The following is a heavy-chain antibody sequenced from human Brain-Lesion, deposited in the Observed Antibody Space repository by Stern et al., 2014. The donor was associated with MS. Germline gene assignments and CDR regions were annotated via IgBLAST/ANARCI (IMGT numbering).Heavy chain of an antibody. V-gene: IGHV1-2*02. CDR3: ARDQRGITIFGVVTDYYYLGMDV. Sequence: QVQLVESGAEVKQPGASVKVSCKTSGYIFTGYYIHWVRQAPGQGLEWMAWINPNTGGPKYAKKFQGRVPMSRDTSISTAYVELSSLTSDDTAVYYCARDQRGITIFGVVTDYYYLGMDVWGQGTTVTVSS. D-gene: IGHD3-3*01. CDR1: GYIFTGYY. J-gene: IGHJ6*02. CDR2: INPNTGGP.